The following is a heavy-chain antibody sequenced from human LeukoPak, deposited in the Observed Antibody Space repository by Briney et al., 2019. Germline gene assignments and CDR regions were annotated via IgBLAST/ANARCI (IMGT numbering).Heavy chain of an antibody. Sequence: TFSXYAIXXXRQAPGQGLXXXXXIIPIFGTANYAQKFQGRVTITTDESTSAAYMELSSLRSEDTAVYYCASIAAARRGFWFDPWGQGTLVTVSS. CDR1: TFSXYA. V-gene: IGHV1-69*05. CDR3: ASIAAARRGFWFDP. J-gene: IGHJ5*02. CDR2: IIPIFGTA. D-gene: IGHD6-6*01.